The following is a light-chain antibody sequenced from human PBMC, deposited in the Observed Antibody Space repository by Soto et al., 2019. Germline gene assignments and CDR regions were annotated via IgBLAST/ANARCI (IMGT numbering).Light chain of an antibody. J-gene: IGLJ1*01. Sequence: QSVLTQPASVSGSLGQSITISCAGTSSDVGAYNSVTWYQQHPGKAPRLMIYDVTNRPSGVSDRFSGSKSGNTASLTISGLQAEDEADYYCTSYTSSSTVVFGSGTKVTVL. CDR2: DVT. V-gene: IGLV2-14*01. CDR1: SSDVGAYNS. CDR3: TSYTSSSTVV.